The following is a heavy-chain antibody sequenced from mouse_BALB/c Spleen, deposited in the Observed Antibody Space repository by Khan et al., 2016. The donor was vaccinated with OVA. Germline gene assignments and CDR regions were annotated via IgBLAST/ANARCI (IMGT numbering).Heavy chain of an antibody. V-gene: IGHV1-4*01. D-gene: IGHD1-1*01. Sequence: QVQLKQSGAELAKPGASVKMSCKASGYTFTTYWMHWVKQRPGQGLEWIGYINPTSGYTDYNEKFKARATLSADKSSSTAYMQLSSLTSEDSAVYYCSRDWFAYWGQGTIVTVSA. CDR3: SRDWFAY. CDR1: GYTFTTYW. CDR2: INPTSGYT. J-gene: IGHJ3*01.